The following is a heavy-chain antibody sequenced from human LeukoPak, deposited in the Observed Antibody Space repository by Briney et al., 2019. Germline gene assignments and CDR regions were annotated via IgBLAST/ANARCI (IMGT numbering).Heavy chain of an antibody. CDR1: GGFISSYY. Sequence: SETLSLTCTVSGGFISSYYWSWIRQPAGKGLEWIGRIYTSGSTNYNPSFKSRVTMSVDTSKNQFSLKLSSVTAADTAVYYCAREDYCGGDCKYYYYYYYMDVWGKGTTVTVSS. CDR2: IYTSGST. V-gene: IGHV4-4*07. CDR3: AREDYCGGDCKYYYYYYYMDV. J-gene: IGHJ6*03. D-gene: IGHD2-21*02.